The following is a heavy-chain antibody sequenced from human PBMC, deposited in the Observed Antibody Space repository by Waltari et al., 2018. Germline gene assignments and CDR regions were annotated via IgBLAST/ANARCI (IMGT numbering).Heavy chain of an antibody. D-gene: IGHD3-10*01. CDR3: ARVGDYHGSGRFGLDV. J-gene: IGHJ6*02. V-gene: IGHV4-34*01. Sequence: QVQLQQWGAGLLKPSETLSLTCAVSGCSFSGYFWSWIRQSPGKGLEWIGQINRDGSNKFNPSFKSRVAMSVDTIKSQISLRLSSVTAADAAVYYCARVGDYHGSGRFGLDVWGQGTRVTVSS. CDR1: GCSFSGYF. CDR2: INRDGSN.